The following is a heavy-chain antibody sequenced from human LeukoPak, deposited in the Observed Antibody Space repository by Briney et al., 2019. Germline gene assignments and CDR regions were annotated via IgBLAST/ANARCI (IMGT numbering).Heavy chain of an antibody. CDR2: VSYDGTYT. CDR1: GVTFSSHA. J-gene: IGHJ4*02. CDR3: ARDRGYCTGGACYSGNDY. D-gene: IGHD2-8*02. Sequence: GGSLRLSCAASGVTFSSHAMHWVRQAPGKGLEWVAVVSYDGTYTYYADSVKGRFTISRDNSRNTLYLQMNSLRTEDTSVYYCARDRGYCTGGACYSGNDYWGQGALLTVSS. V-gene: IGHV3-30*04.